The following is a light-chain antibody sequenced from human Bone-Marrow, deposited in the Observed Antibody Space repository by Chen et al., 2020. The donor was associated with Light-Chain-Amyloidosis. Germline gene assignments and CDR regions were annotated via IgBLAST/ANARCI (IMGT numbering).Light chain of an antibody. CDR2: AAS. CDR3: QQSYGNPLT. Sequence: DIQLSQSPSSPSVSVGDIANITCRASQRIATYLNWYQQKAGKAPKLLIYAASSLQSGVPSRFSGSGSGTDFTLTISSRQPADFATYYCQQSYGNPLTFGGGITV. V-gene: IGKV1-39*01. CDR1: QRIATY. J-gene: IGKJ4*01.